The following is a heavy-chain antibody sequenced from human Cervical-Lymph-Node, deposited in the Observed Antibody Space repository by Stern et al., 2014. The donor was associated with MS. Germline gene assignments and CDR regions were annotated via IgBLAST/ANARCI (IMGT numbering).Heavy chain of an antibody. Sequence: VQLVESGAEVKKPGASVKVSCKVSGYTLTDFSMHWVRQAPGKGLAWMGGFDPEDGETIYAQKFQGRVTMTEDTSTDTAYMELSSLRSEDTAVYYCATDRDDFRSGYSAPTKGYGLDVWGQGTTVTVTS. J-gene: IGHJ6*02. CDR2: FDPEDGET. CDR1: GYTLTDFS. D-gene: IGHD3-3*01. V-gene: IGHV1-24*01. CDR3: ATDRDDFRSGYSAPTKGYGLDV.